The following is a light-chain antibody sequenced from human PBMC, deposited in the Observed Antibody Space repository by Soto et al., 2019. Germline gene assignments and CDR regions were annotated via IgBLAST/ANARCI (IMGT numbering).Light chain of an antibody. J-gene: IGKJ2*01. V-gene: IGKV3-20*01. CDR2: AAS. CDR3: HQYDKAPQT. CDR1: QYMTRTY. Sequence: EIVLTQSPGTLSLSPGERATLSCRASQYMTRTYIAWYQQKPGQAPRLLIYAASNRATGIPDKSSGSGSGTDYSLTITRLEPEDSAVYYCHQYDKAPQTFGQGTKVEIK.